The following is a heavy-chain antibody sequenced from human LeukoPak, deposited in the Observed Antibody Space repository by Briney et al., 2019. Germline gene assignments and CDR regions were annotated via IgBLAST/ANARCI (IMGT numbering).Heavy chain of an antibody. Sequence: PGGSLRLSCAVSGFSVSDNYMSWVRQTPGWGLGWVSVIFGDSTYYIDSVKGRFTISRDNSKNMLFLQMDSLRVEDTAVYYCVKETRGTTVYYWGQGTLVTVSS. J-gene: IGHJ4*02. CDR2: IFGDST. CDR3: VKETRGTTVYY. CDR1: GFSVSDNY. D-gene: IGHD4-17*01. V-gene: IGHV3-66*01.